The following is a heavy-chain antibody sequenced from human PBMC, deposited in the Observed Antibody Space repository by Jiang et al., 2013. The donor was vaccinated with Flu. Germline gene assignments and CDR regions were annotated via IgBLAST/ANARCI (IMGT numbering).Heavy chain of an antibody. V-gene: IGHV4-39*01. Sequence: GPGLVKPSETLSLTCTVSGGSISSSSYYWGWIRQPPGKGLEWIGSIYYSGSTYYNPSLKSRVTISVDTSKNQFSLKLSSVTAADTAVYYCARQRQWLIDYWGQGTLVTVSS. CDR3: ARQRQWLIDY. CDR1: GGSISSSSYY. J-gene: IGHJ4*02. D-gene: IGHD6-19*01. CDR2: IYYSGST.